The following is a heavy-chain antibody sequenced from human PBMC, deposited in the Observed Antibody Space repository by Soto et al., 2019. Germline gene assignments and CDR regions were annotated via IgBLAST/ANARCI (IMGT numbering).Heavy chain of an antibody. V-gene: IGHV1-69*02. D-gene: IGHD3-16*01. CDR1: GGTFSNYT. Sequence: QVQLVQSGAEVKKPGSSVKVSCKASGGTFSNYTISWVRQAPGQGLEWMGRIIPILRMADYAQKFQGRVTITADKSTGTAYMELSSLRSEDTAVYYCASVSGGVHFDFWGQGNLVTVSS. CDR3: ASVSGGVHFDF. CDR2: IIPILRMA. J-gene: IGHJ4*02.